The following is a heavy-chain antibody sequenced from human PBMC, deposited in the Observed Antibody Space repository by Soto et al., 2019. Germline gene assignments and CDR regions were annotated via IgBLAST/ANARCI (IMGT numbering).Heavy chain of an antibody. CDR3: ARASGSYPVVGYVHWFDP. J-gene: IGHJ5*02. V-gene: IGHV3-66*01. D-gene: IGHD3-10*02. CDR1: GFTVSSNY. CDR2: IDSGGST. Sequence: PGGSLRFSCAASGFTVSSNYMSWVRQAPGKGLEWVSVIDSGGSTYYADSVKGRFTISRDNSKNTLYLQMNSLRAEDTAVYYCARASGSYPVVGYVHWFDPWGQGTLVNVSS.